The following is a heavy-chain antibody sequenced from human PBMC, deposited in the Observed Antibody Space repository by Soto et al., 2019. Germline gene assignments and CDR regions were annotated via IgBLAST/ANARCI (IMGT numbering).Heavy chain of an antibody. CDR1: GDTFNSYV. CDR3: TRSYGYTFGGSLDN. J-gene: IGHJ4*02. Sequence: QVQLVQSGPEVKKPGSSVKVSCKASGDTFNSYVITWVRQAPGQGLEWLGGIITAFGTTSYAQNFQDRLTITADEAATTDHMELSSLTSDGTAMYYFTRSYGYTFGGSLDNWGQGTLVTVSS. D-gene: IGHD5-18*01. V-gene: IGHV1-69*01. CDR2: IITAFGTT.